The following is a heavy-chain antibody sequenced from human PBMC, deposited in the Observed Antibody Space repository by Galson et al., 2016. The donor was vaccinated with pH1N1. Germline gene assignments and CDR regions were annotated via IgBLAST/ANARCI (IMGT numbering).Heavy chain of an antibody. CDR3: ATMKAVSCPLYMDV. CDR1: GGSVTSSSYY. J-gene: IGHJ6*03. Sequence: SETLSLTCTVSGGSVTSSSYYWGWIRQPPGRGLEWIGSLYDRGSTYYNSALTSRVAISIDTSKNQFSLKVNSVTAADAAVYYCATMKAVSCPLYMDVWGKGTTVTVSS. CDR2: LYDRGST. D-gene: IGHD3-22*01. V-gene: IGHV4-39*07.